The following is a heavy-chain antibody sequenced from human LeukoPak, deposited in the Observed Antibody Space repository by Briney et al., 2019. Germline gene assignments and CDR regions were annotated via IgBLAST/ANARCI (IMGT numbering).Heavy chain of an antibody. CDR2: IASNNDYS. D-gene: IGHD2-15*01. Sequence: GDSLRLSCRGSGFTFSDHAMAWVRQAPGKGLEWVSSIASNNDYSYSADALRGRFTISRDNAKNSLFLQMNSLRPDDTAVYYCARKSLVVGTNAFDIWGQGTMVTVSS. V-gene: IGHV3-21*06. CDR3: ARKSLVVGTNAFDI. J-gene: IGHJ3*02. CDR1: GFTFSDHA.